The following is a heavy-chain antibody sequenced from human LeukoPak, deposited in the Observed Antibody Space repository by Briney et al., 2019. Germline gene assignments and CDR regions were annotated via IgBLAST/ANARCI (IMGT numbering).Heavy chain of an antibody. J-gene: IGHJ4*02. CDR1: GFTLDDYS. CDR2: ISWDGGNT. D-gene: IGHD2-15*01. Sequence: AGSLTLSCPVSGFTLDDYSMQWVRQAPGKGREWVSLISWDGGNTYYGDSVKGRFTISRDNSKNSLYLQMNSLRAEDSALYYCAKDIGPILSDEVYFDYWGQGTLVTVSS. CDR3: AKDIGPILSDEVYFDY. V-gene: IGHV3-43D*04.